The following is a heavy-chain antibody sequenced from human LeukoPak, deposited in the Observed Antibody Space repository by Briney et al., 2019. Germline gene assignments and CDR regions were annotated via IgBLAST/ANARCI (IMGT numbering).Heavy chain of an antibody. V-gene: IGHV3-23*01. J-gene: IGHJ4*02. Sequence: GGSLRLSCAASEFTFSNYAMSWVRQAPGKGLEWVSVISGSGGSTYYADSVKGRFTISRDNSKNTLYLQMNSLRAEDTAVYYCAKGVTYYDSSGYPHVGYFDYWGQGTLVTVSS. D-gene: IGHD3-22*01. CDR1: EFTFSNYA. CDR3: AKGVTYYDSSGYPHVGYFDY. CDR2: ISGSGGST.